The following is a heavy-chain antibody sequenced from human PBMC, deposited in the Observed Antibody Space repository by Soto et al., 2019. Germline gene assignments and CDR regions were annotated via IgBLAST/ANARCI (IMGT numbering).Heavy chain of an antibody. Sequence: QVQLQESAPGLVKPSETLSLTSTVSGGSISSYSWSWIRQPPGKGLEWIGYIYYSGSTNYNPSLKSRVTISVDTSKNQFSLKLSSVTAADTAVYYCARDYSGYDFFDYWGQGTLVTVSS. CDR2: IYYSGST. D-gene: IGHD5-12*01. CDR3: ARDYSGYDFFDY. CDR1: GGSISSYS. V-gene: IGHV4-59*01. J-gene: IGHJ4*02.